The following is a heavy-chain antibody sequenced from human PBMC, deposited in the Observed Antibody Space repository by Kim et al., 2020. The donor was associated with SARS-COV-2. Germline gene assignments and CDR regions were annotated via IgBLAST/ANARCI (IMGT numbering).Heavy chain of an antibody. V-gene: IGHV4-31*03. CDR1: GGSISSGGYY. CDR2: IYYSGST. J-gene: IGHJ6*02. CDR3: ARDRLPHYYDSSGYSYYYGMDV. Sequence: SETLSLTCTVSGGSISSGGYYWSWIRQHPGKGLEWIGYIYYSGSTYYNPSLKSRVTISVDTSKNQFSLKLSSVTAADTAVYYCARDRLPHYYDSSGYSYYYGMDVWGQGTTVTVSS. D-gene: IGHD3-22*01.